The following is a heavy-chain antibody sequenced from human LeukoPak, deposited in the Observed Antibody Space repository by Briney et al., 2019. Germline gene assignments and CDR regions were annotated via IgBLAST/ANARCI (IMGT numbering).Heavy chain of an antibody. D-gene: IGHD3-3*01. V-gene: IGHV2-5*01. CDR2: IYWNDDK. CDR3: AHRGRGFLEWPYFDY. CDR1: GFSLSTSGLG. J-gene: IGHJ4*02. Sequence: SGPTLAKPTQTLTLTCSFSGFSLSTSGLGVGCIRQPPGKALEWLALIYWNDDKRYSPSLKSRLTITKDTSKNQVVLTMPNMDPGDAATYYCAHRGRGFLEWPYFDYWGQGTLVTVSS.